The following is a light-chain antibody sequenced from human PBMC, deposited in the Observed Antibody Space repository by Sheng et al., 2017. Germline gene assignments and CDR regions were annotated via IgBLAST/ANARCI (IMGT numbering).Light chain of an antibody. Sequence: SYELTQAPSVSVSPGQTATITCSGHKLGDKFVSWYQQRPGQSPVLVVYQNARRSSGIPERFSGSKSVTTATLTISGTQAVDEADYYCLAWDSGTPVFGGGTKTDRP. CDR2: QNA. CDR1: KLGDKF. V-gene: IGLV3-1*01. J-gene: IGLJ2*01. CDR3: LAWDSGTPV.